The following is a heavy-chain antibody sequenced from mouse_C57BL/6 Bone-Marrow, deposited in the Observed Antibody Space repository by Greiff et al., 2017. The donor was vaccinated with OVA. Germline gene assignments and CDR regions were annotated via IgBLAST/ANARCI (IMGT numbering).Heavy chain of an antibody. V-gene: IGHV5-17*01. CDR1: GFTFSDYG. CDR3: ASRRGDDGYLDYCDY. CDR2: ISSGSSTI. D-gene: IGHD2-3*01. Sequence: EVHLVESGGGLVKPGGSLKLSCAASGFTFSDYGMHWVRQAPEKGLEWVAYISSGSSTIYYADTVKGRFTISRANAKTTLFLQMTSRRAEDTAMYDCASRRGDDGYLDYCDYWGQGTTLTVSS. J-gene: IGHJ2*01.